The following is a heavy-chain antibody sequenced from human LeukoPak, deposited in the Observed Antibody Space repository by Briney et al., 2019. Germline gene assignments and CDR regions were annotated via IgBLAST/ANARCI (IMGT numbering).Heavy chain of an antibody. D-gene: IGHD1-26*01. CDR2: IYYSGGT. CDR3: ARHDTVGTRGYFDY. CDR1: GGSISSSNYY. Sequence: PSETLSLTCTVSGGSISSSNYYWGWIRQPPGKGLEWIGSIYYSGGTYYSPSLKSRVTISVDTSKNQFSLKLSSVTAADTAVYYCARHDTVGTRGYFDYWGQGTLVTVSS. V-gene: IGHV4-39*01. J-gene: IGHJ4*02.